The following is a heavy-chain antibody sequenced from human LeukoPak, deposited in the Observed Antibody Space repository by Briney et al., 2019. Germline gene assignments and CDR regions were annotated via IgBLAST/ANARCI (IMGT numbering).Heavy chain of an antibody. Sequence: GESLKIPCKDSGYSFPNYWIAWVRQMPGKGLEWMGIIYSGDSYTRYSPSFQGQVTISADKSISTAYLQWSSLKASDTAMYYCARPLVQSGYSSSWYFDYWGQGTLVTVSS. J-gene: IGHJ4*02. D-gene: IGHD2-2*01. CDR2: IYSGDSYT. V-gene: IGHV5-51*01. CDR1: GYSFPNYW. CDR3: ARPLVQSGYSSSWYFDY.